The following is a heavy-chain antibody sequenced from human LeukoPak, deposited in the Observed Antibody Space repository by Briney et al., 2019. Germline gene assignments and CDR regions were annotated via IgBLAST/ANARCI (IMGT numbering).Heavy chain of an antibody. CDR1: GYSFTSYY. V-gene: IGHV1-2*02. CDR2: INPSSGGT. D-gene: IGHD6-13*01. Sequence: VASVKVSCKTSGYSFTSYYIHWVRQAPGQGLEWMGWINPSSGGTEYAQRFQGRVTMTGDTSISTAYMGLSRVRSDDTAVYYCARDRGSSWYVDYWGQGTLVTVSS. J-gene: IGHJ4*02. CDR3: ARDRGSSWYVDY.